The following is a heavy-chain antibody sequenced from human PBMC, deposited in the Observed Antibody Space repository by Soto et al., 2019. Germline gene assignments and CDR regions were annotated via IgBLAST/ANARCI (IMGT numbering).Heavy chain of an antibody. V-gene: IGHV3-48*03. J-gene: IGHJ4*02. CDR3: VRDYQIDY. CDR1: GFTFPSYE. CDR2: IGTSVSNI. D-gene: IGHD2-2*01. Sequence: GGSLRLSCAASGFTFPSYEMTWVRQAPGKRLEWVAYIGTSVSNIFYADSVKGRFTISRDNAQNSLFLQMNSLRAEDTAVYYCVRDYQIDYWGQGTLVTVSS.